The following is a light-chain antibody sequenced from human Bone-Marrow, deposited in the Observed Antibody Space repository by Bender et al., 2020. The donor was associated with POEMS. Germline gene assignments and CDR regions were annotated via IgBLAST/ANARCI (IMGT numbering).Light chain of an antibody. CDR2: LNSDGSH. V-gene: IGLV4-69*01. CDR3: QTWDTGIRDVL. J-gene: IGLJ2*01. CDR1: SGHSTYA. Sequence: QLVLTQSPSASASLGASVKLTCTLSSGHSTYAIAWYQQQPEKGPRYLMKLNSDGSHTKGAGIPDRFSGSSSGSERYLTISSLQSDDEADYYCQTWDTGIRDVLFGGGTKLTVL.